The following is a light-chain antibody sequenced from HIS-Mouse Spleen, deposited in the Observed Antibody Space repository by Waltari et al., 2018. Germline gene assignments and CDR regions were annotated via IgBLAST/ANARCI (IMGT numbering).Light chain of an antibody. CDR3: QSADSSGTYSVV. CDR2: KDS. V-gene: IGLV3-25*03. J-gene: IGLJ2*01. CDR1: ALPKQY. Sequence: SYELTQPPSVSVSPGQTARITCSGDALPKQYAYWYQQKPGQAPVLGIYKDSERPSGIPERFSGSSSGTTVTLTISGVQAEDEADYYCQSADSSGTYSVVFGGGTKLTVL.